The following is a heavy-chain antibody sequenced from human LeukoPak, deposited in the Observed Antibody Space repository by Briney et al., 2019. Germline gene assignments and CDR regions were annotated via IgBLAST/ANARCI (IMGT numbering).Heavy chain of an antibody. CDR1: GFTFSSYD. Sequence: AESLTLSCAASGFTFSSYDMHWVRHATGKGLEWVSAIGTAGDPYYPSPVKGRFTISRENAKTSLYLQMSSLRAGDTAVYYCARGLGYCSGGSCSTGAFDIWGQGTMVTVPS. V-gene: IGHV3-13*05. D-gene: IGHD2-15*01. CDR2: IGTAGDP. CDR3: ARGLGYCSGGSCSTGAFDI. J-gene: IGHJ3*02.